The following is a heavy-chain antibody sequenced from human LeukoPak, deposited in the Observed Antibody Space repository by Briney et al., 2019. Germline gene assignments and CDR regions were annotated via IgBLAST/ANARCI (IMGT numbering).Heavy chain of an antibody. CDR3: ARGYSSSLSSRFYC. D-gene: IGHD6-13*01. J-gene: IGHJ4*02. Sequence: PSETLSLTCTVSGGSISSCYSSWIRQPPGKGLEWIGYIYYSGSTNYNPSLKSRVTISVDTSKNQFSLKLSSVTAADTAVYYCARGYSSSLSSRFYCFGQGTLVTVSS. V-gene: IGHV4-59*01. CDR1: GGSISSCY. CDR2: IYYSGST.